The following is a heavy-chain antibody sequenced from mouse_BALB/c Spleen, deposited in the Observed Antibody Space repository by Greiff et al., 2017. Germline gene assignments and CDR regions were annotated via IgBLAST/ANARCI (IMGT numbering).Heavy chain of an antibody. CDR2: IWTGGGT. D-gene: IGHD1-1*01. Sequence: VQLKESGPGLVAPSQSLSITCTVSGFSLTSYDISWIRQPPGKGLEWLGVIWTGGGTNYNSAFMSRLSISKDNSKSQVFLKMNSLQTDDTAIYYCVRDRYYYGSSPYAMDYWGQGTSVTVSS. J-gene: IGHJ4*01. CDR1: GFSLTSYD. V-gene: IGHV2-9-2*01. CDR3: VRDRYYYGSSPYAMDY.